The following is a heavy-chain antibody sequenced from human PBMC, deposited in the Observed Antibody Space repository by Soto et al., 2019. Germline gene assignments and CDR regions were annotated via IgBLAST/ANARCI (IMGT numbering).Heavy chain of an antibody. CDR1: GGTFSSYT. Sequence: QVQLVQSGAEVKNPGSSVKVSCKASGGTFSSYTISWVRQAPGQGLEWMGRIIPILGIANYAQKFQGRVTITADKATSTAYMELSSLRSEDTAVYYCARRAIAAAGTPFDYCGQGTLVTVSS. J-gene: IGHJ4*02. V-gene: IGHV1-69*02. D-gene: IGHD6-13*01. CDR3: ARRAIAAAGTPFDY. CDR2: IIPILGIA.